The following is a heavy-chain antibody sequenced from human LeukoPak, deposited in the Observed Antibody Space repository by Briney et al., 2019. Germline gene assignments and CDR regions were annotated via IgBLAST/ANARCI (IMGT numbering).Heavy chain of an antibody. Sequence: PAGGSLRLSCAASGFTFSSYAMSWVRQAPGKGLEWVSAISGSGGSTYYADSVKGRFTISRDNSKNTLYLQMNSLRAEDTAVYYCAKAILRGRAFDIWGQGTMVTVSS. V-gene: IGHV3-23*01. CDR3: AKAILRGRAFDI. J-gene: IGHJ3*02. D-gene: IGHD2/OR15-2a*01. CDR2: ISGSGGST. CDR1: GFTFSSYA.